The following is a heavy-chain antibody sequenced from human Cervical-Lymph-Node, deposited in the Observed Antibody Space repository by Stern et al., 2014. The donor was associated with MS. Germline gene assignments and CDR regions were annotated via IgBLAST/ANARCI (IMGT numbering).Heavy chain of an antibody. Sequence: EVQLVESGGGLVKPGGSLRLSCGGSGFTFRSHAVNWVRQAPGKGLEWVSSISSSSSYIYYADSVKGRFTISRDNAKNSLYLQMNSLRVDDTAVYYCLRDGGDYWGQGTLVTVSS. V-gene: IGHV3-21*01. D-gene: IGHD3-16*01. CDR3: LRDGGDY. CDR2: ISSSSSYI. CDR1: GFTFRSHA. J-gene: IGHJ4*02.